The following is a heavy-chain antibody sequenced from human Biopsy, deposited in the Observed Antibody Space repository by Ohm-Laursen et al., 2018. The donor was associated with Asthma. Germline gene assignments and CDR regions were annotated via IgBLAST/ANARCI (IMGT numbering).Heavy chain of an antibody. Sequence: PSQTLSLTCTVSGGSVSTGSYYWSWIRRPPGKGLEWLGYFYYTGSDNYNPSLKSRVTISVDKSKNQFSLRLNSVTAADTAVYYCARGPNYHGSGRAPIGMDVWGQGTTVTVSS. CDR2: FYYTGSD. CDR3: ARGPNYHGSGRAPIGMDV. V-gene: IGHV4-61*01. J-gene: IGHJ6*02. D-gene: IGHD3-10*01. CDR1: GGSVSTGSYY.